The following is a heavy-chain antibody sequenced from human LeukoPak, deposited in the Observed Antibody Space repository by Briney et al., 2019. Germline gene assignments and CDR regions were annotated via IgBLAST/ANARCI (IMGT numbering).Heavy chain of an antibody. CDR2: IYYSGST. Sequence: SETLSLTCTVSGGSISSSSNYWGWIRQPPGKGLEWIGSIYYSGSTYYNPSLKSRVTISVDTSKNQFSLKLSSVTAADTAVYYCARHKDPPKYYYDSSGNFDYWGQGTLVTVSS. D-gene: IGHD3-22*01. V-gene: IGHV4-39*01. J-gene: IGHJ4*02. CDR1: GGSISSSSNY. CDR3: ARHKDPPKYYYDSSGNFDY.